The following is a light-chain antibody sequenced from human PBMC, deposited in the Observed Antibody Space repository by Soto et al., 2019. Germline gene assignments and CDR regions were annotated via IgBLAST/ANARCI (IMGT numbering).Light chain of an antibody. Sequence: EIVLTQSPATLPLSPGERATLSCRASQSVTDNYLAWHQQKPGQAPRLVISGASSRTSGIPDRFSASGSGADFTLTISRLEPEDFAVYFCQQYGNSPPGTFGQGTRLE. V-gene: IGKV3-20*01. CDR2: GAS. CDR1: QSVTDNY. J-gene: IGKJ5*01. CDR3: QQYGNSPPGT.